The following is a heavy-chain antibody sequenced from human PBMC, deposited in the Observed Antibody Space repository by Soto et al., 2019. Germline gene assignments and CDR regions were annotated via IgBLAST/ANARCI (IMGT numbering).Heavy chain of an antibody. CDR2: IRSKANSYAT. V-gene: IGHV3-73*01. CDR3: TRHGRGGYYDSSGYRPSPLIDY. D-gene: IGHD3-22*01. Sequence: PGGSLRLSCAASGFTFSGSAMHWVRQASGKGLEWVGRIRSKANSYATAYAASVKGRFTISRDDSKNTAYLQMNSLKTEDTAVYYCTRHGRGGYYDSSGYRPSPLIDYWGQGTLVTVSS. J-gene: IGHJ4*02. CDR1: GFTFSGSA.